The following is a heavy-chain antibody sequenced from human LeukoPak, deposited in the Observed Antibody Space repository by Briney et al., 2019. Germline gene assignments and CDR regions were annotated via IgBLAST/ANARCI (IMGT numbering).Heavy chain of an antibody. Sequence: GGSLRLSCAASGFTLSDHWMRWVRHLPGEGLEWVANISPDGSFKFYVDSVKDRFTVSRDNAKNSLYLQMNSLRAEDTAMYYCVRVIVVVPTKFDYFDYWGQGTLVTVSS. CDR3: VRVIVVVPTKFDYFDY. CDR2: ISPDGSFK. CDR1: GFTLSDHW. V-gene: IGHV3-7*01. D-gene: IGHD2-21*02. J-gene: IGHJ4*02.